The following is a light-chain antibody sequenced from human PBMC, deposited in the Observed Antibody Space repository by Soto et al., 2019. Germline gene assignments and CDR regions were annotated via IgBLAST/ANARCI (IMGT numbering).Light chain of an antibody. CDR3: QQRSNWPLT. V-gene: IGKV1-39*01. CDR2: AAS. J-gene: IGKJ4*01. Sequence: DIQMTQSPSSLSASLGDRVTITCRACQSISTYLNWYQQKPGKAPKLLICAASTLQSGVPSRFNSSGSGTDFTLTISSLPPEDFEVYYCQQRSNWPLTFGGGTKVDIK. CDR1: QSISTY.